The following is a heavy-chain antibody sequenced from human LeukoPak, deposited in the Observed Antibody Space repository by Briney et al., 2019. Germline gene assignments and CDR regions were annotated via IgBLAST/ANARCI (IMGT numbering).Heavy chain of an antibody. J-gene: IGHJ4*02. V-gene: IGHV4-59*08. CDR1: GGSISSYY. CDR3: ARSVVRGVIVL. CDR2: IYYSGST. Sequence: PSETLSLTCTVSGGSISSYYWSWIRRPPGKGLEWIGYIYYSGSTNYNPSLKSRVTISVDTSKNQFSLKLSSVTAADTAVYYCARSVVRGVIVLWGQGTLVTVSS. D-gene: IGHD3-10*01.